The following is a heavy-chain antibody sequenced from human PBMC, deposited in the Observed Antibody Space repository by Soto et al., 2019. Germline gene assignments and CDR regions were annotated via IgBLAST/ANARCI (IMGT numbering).Heavy chain of an antibody. CDR2: IYYSGST. V-gene: IGHV4-31*03. Sequence: PSETLSLTCTVSGGSISSGGYYWSWIRQQPGKGLEWIGYIYYSGSTYYNPSLKSRVTISVDTSKNHFSLKLSSVTAADTAVYYCHLYCSGASSYSNYFDYWGQGTLVTVSS. D-gene: IGHD2-15*01. CDR1: GGSISSGGYY. CDR3: HLYCSGASSYSNYFDY. J-gene: IGHJ4*02.